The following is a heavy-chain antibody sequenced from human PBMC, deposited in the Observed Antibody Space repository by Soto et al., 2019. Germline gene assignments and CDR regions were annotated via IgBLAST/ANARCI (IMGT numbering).Heavy chain of an antibody. CDR1: GFTFSSYG. D-gene: IGHD1-26*01. V-gene: IGHV3-30*18. J-gene: IGHJ6*02. Sequence: QVQLVESGGGVVQPGRSLGLSCAASGFTFSSYGMHWVRQAPGKGLEWVAVISYDGSNKYYADSVKGRFTISRDNSKNTLYLQMNSLRAEDTAVYYCAKDLWELHYYYGMDVWGQGTTVTVSS. CDR3: AKDLWELHYYYGMDV. CDR2: ISYDGSNK.